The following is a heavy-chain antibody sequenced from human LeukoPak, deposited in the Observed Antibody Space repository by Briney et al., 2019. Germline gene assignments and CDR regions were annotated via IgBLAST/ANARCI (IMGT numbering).Heavy chain of an antibody. CDR3: ARVSYFNWYFDL. CDR2: FDPEDGET. Sequence: GASVKVSCKVSGYTLTELSMHWVRQAPGKGREWMGGFDPEDGETIYAQKFQGRVTMTEDTSTDTAYMELRSLRSDDTAVYYCARVSYFNWYFDLWGRGTLVTVSS. CDR1: GYTLTELS. J-gene: IGHJ2*01. V-gene: IGHV1-24*01. D-gene: IGHD1-26*01.